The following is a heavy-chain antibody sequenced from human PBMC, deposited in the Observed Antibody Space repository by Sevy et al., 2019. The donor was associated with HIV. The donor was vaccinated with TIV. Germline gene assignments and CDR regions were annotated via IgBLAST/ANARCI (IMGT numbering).Heavy chain of an antibody. Sequence: GGSLRLSCVASGLTFRIYSMNWVRQAPGKGLEWVSSISSSSSYKYYADSLKGRFTISRDNAKNSLYLQMNSLRAEDTAVYYCARESLDSTGYPFDYWGRGTLVTVSS. D-gene: IGHD3-22*01. CDR1: GLTFRIYS. CDR2: ISSSSSYK. V-gene: IGHV3-21*01. CDR3: ARESLDSTGYPFDY. J-gene: IGHJ4*02.